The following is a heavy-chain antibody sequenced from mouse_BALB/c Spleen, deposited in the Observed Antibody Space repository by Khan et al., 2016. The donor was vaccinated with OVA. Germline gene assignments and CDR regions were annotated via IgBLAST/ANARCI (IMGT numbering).Heavy chain of an antibody. CDR3: TRHGFVAWFTY. V-gene: IGHV1S135*01. D-gene: IGHD2-2*01. Sequence: VHVKQSGPELMKPGASVKISCKASGYSFTTYYIHWVMQSHGTSLEWIGYIDPFSGSTTYNQNFKGKATLTVDKSSSTAYIHLSNLTSEDSAVYYCTRHGFVAWFTYWGQGTLVTVSA. CDR1: GYSFTTYY. J-gene: IGHJ3*01. CDR2: IDPFSGST.